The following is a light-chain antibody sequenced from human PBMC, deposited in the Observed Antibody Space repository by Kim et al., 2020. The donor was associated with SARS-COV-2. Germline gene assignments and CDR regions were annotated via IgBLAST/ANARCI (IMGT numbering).Light chain of an antibody. CDR2: SNN. J-gene: IGLJ1*01. CDR1: SSNIGSNT. V-gene: IGLV1-44*01. Sequence: QSVLTQPPSASGTPGQRVTISCSGSSSNIGSNTVNWYQQLPGTAPKLLIYSNNQRPSGVPDRFSGSKSGTSASLAISGLRSEDEGDYYCAAWDDGLNGFVFGTGTKVTVL. CDR3: AAWDDGLNGFV.